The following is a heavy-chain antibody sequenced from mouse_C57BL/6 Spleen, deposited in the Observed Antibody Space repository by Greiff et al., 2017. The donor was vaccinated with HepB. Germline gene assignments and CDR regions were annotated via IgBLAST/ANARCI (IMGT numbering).Heavy chain of an antibody. CDR1: GFTFSSYT. J-gene: IGHJ2*01. CDR2: ISGGGGNT. CDR3: ARTTTVVADYFDY. V-gene: IGHV5-9*01. D-gene: IGHD1-1*01. Sequence: EVMLVESGGGLVKPGGSLKLSCAASGFTFSSYTMSWVRQTPEKRLEWVATISGGGGNTYYPDSVKGRFTISRDNAKNTLYLQMSSLRSEDTALYYCARTTTVVADYFDYWGQGTTLTVSS.